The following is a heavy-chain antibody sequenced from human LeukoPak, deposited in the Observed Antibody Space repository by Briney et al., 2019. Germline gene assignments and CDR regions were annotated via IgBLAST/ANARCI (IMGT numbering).Heavy chain of an antibody. CDR3: ARGHRDGYNYAFDI. CDR2: IIPIFGTA. V-gene: IGHV1-69*13. Sequence: ASVKVSCKASGGTFSSYAISWVRQAPGQGLEWMGGIIPIFGTANYAQKFQGRVTITADESTSTAYMELCSLRSEDTAVYYCARGHRDGYNYAFDIWGQGTMVTVSS. D-gene: IGHD5-24*01. CDR1: GGTFSSYA. J-gene: IGHJ3*02.